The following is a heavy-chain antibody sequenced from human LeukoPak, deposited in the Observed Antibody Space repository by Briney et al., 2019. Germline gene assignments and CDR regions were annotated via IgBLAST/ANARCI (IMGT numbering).Heavy chain of an antibody. CDR3: ARVGSSSWYSYDY. Sequence: GGSLRLSCAASGFTFSSYSMNWVRQAPGKGLEWVSSISSSSSYIYYADSLTGRFTISRDNATNSLYLQMNSLRAEDAAVYYCARVGSSSWYSYDYWGQGTLVTVSS. CDR2: ISSSSSYI. V-gene: IGHV3-21*01. J-gene: IGHJ4*02. CDR1: GFTFSSYS. D-gene: IGHD6-13*01.